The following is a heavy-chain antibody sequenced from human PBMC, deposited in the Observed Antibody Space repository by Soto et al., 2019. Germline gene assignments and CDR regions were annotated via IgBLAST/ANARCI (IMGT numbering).Heavy chain of an antibody. CDR3: ARIPSMRLLSFDY. CDR2: IYYSGST. D-gene: IGHD3-3*01. Sequence: SETLSLTCTVSGGSISSYYWSWIRQPPGKGLEWIGYIYYSGSTNYNPSLKSRVTISVDTSKNQFSLKLSSVTAADTAVYYCARIPSMRLLSFDYWGQGTLVTVSS. J-gene: IGHJ4*02. V-gene: IGHV4-59*01. CDR1: GGSISSYY.